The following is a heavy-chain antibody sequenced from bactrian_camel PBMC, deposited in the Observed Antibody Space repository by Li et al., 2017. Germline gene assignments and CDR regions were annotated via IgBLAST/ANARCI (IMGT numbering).Heavy chain of an antibody. J-gene: IGHJ4*01. V-gene: IGHV3S53*01. D-gene: IGHD6*01. CDR2: ISAGGST. Sequence: HVQLVESGGGSVQAGGSLSLSCTASGFAFNEDSMGWYRQTAGTGCELVSRISAGGSTTYSDDVKGRFTISKDNAKNTVYLQMDSLKPEDTAMYYCKAVAGARGSWPCRVSGAHYWGQGPRSPSP. CDR3: KAVAGARGSWPCRVSGAHY. CDR1: GFAFNEDS.